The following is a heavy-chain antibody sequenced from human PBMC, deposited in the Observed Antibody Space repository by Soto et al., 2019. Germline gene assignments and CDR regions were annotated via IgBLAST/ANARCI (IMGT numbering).Heavy chain of an antibody. CDR1: GGSMIAYY. J-gene: IGHJ4*02. V-gene: IGHV4-59*01. Sequence: QVQLQESGPRLVKPSETLSLTCTVSGGSMIAYYWNWMRQPPGKGLQWIGYTYYSGSTTYNPSLKSRVTISVDSSKNQFSLKLDSVTPADTAVYYCARVRGTAGNRYFDYWGPGTLVTVSS. CDR2: TYYSGST. D-gene: IGHD6-13*01. CDR3: ARVRGTAGNRYFDY.